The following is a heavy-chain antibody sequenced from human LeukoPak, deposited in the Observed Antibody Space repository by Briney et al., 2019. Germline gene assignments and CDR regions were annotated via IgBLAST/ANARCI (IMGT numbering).Heavy chain of an antibody. Sequence: GSSVKVSCKASGGTFSSYTISWVRQAPGQGLEWMGRIIPILGIANYAQKFQGRVTITADKSTSTAYMELRSLRSDDTAVYYCARDQGFGYYDYVWGSYRLYYFDYWGQGTLVTVSS. CDR2: IIPILGIA. D-gene: IGHD3-16*02. CDR3: ARDQGFGYYDYVWGSYRLYYFDY. CDR1: GGTFSSYT. J-gene: IGHJ4*02. V-gene: IGHV1-69*04.